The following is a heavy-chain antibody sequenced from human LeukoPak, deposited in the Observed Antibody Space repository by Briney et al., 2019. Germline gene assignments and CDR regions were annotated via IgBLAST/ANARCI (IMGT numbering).Heavy chain of an antibody. D-gene: IGHD6-19*01. V-gene: IGHV4-34*01. CDR2: INHSGST. CDR3: VVYGNSSGWYGVDY. Sequence: SETLSLTCAVYGGSFSGYYWSWIRQPPGKGLEWIGEINHSGSTNHNPSLKSRVTISVDTSKNQFSLKLSSVTAADTAVYYCVVYGNSSGWYGVDYWGQGTLVTVSS. CDR1: GGSFSGYY. J-gene: IGHJ4*02.